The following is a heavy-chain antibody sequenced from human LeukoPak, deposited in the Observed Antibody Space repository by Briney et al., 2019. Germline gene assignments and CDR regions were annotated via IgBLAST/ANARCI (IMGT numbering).Heavy chain of an antibody. CDR1: GYTFTGYY. Sequence: ASVKVSCKASGYTFTGYYMHWVRQAPGQGLEWMGWINPNSGGTNFAQKFQGRVTMTRDTSISAVYMELSRLTSDDTAVYYCAREMSPTDPFFDYWGQGTSVTVSS. CDR3: AREMSPTDPFFDY. CDR2: INPNSGGT. J-gene: IGHJ4*02. V-gene: IGHV1-2*02.